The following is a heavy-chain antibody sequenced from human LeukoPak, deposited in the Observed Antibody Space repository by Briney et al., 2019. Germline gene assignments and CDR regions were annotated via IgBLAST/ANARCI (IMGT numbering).Heavy chain of an antibody. CDR2: ISAYNGNT. Sequence: ASVKVSCKTSGGTLRSYSINWVRQAPGQGLEWMGWISAYNGNTNYAQKLQGRVTMTTDTSTSTAYMELRSLRSDDTAVYYCARAQQWLDYYYYYYMDVWGKGTTVTISS. J-gene: IGHJ6*03. D-gene: IGHD6-19*01. CDR1: GGTLRSYS. CDR3: ARAQQWLDYYYYYYMDV. V-gene: IGHV1-18*01.